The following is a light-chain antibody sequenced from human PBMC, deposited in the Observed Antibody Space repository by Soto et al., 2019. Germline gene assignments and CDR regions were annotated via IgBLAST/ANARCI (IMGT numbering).Light chain of an antibody. CDR1: SSDVGGYNY. V-gene: IGLV2-14*01. Sequence: QSALTQPASVSGSPGQSITISCTGTSSDVGGYNYVSWYQQHPGIAPKLLIYGVTNRPSGVSTRFSGSKSGNTASLTISGLEAEDEADYHCSSSTCASTLLYLFGTGTKLTVL. CDR3: SSSTCASTLLYL. CDR2: GVT. J-gene: IGLJ1*01.